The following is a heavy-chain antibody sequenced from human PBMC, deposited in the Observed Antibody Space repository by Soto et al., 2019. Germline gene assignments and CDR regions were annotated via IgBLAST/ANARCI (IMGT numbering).Heavy chain of an antibody. V-gene: IGHV1-8*01. CDR3: ARRRIGGKHFDY. J-gene: IGHJ4*02. CDR2: MNPNSGNT. D-gene: IGHD2-15*01. CDR1: GYTFTSYD. Sequence: ASVKVSCKASGYTFTSYDINWVRQATGQGLEWMGWMNPNSGNTGYAQKFQGRVTMTRNTSISTAYMELSSLRSEDTAVYYCARRRIGGKHFDYWSQGTLVTVSS.